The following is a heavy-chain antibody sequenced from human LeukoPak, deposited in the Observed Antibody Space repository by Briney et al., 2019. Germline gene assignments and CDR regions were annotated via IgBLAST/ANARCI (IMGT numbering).Heavy chain of an antibody. V-gene: IGHV4-34*01. CDR1: GGSFSGYH. CDR2: INHSGST. CDR3: ARDVTTVTTYDAFDI. J-gene: IGHJ3*02. Sequence: SETLSLTCAVYGGSFSGYHWSWIRQPPGKGLEWIGEINHSGSTNYNPSLKSRVTISVDTSKNQFSLKLSSVTAADTAVYYCARDVTTVTTYDAFDIWGQGTMVTVSS. D-gene: IGHD4-17*01.